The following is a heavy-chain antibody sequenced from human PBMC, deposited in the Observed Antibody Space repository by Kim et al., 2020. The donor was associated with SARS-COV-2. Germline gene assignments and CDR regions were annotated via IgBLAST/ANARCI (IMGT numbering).Heavy chain of an antibody. D-gene: IGHD3-10*02. Sequence: SETLSLTCTVSGGSISSSSYYWGWIRQPPGKGLEWIGSIYYSGSTYYNPSLKSRVTISVDTSKNQFSLKLSSVTAADTAVYYCARQGRDGYVFDYWGQGTLVTVSS. V-gene: IGHV4-39*01. J-gene: IGHJ4*02. CDR1: GGSISSSSYY. CDR2: IYYSGST. CDR3: ARQGRDGYVFDY.